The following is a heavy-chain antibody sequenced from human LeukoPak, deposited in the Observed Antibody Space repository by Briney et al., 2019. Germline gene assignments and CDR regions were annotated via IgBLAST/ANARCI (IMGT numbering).Heavy chain of an antibody. CDR2: ISYDGNIK. Sequence: GTSLRLSCAASGFSFTSYNFHWVRQAPGKGLQWLGFISYDGNIKYEDSVKGRFTISRDNSRSTLSLQMDSLRAEDTATYYCATYRQIQVPFEFWGQGTLVTVSS. CDR3: ATYRQIQVPFEF. D-gene: IGHD5-18*01. CDR1: GFSFTSYN. V-gene: IGHV3-30*03. J-gene: IGHJ4*02.